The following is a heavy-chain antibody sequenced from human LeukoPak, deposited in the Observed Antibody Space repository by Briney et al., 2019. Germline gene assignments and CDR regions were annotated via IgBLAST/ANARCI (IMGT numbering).Heavy chain of an antibody. D-gene: IGHD3-22*01. Sequence: GGSLRLSCAASGFTFSGYGMSWVRQAPGKGLEWVSAISGSGSTTKYADSVKGRFTISRDNSKNTLYLQMNSLRAEDTAVYYWAKHYYNSSGPRQVFDIWGKGTRVTVS. CDR3: AKHYYNSSGPRQVFDI. J-gene: IGHJ3*02. CDR1: GFTFSGYG. CDR2: ISGSGSTT. V-gene: IGHV3-23*01.